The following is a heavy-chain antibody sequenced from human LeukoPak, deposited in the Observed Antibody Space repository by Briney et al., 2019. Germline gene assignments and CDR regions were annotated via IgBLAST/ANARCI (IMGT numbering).Heavy chain of an antibody. D-gene: IGHD6-19*01. CDR3: TRGPGIAVAPLQH. Sequence: GGSLRLSCAVSGFTLSTYSMSWVRQAPGKGLEWVSSISGSRSDIYYADSVKGRFTISSDNAKNSLYLQMNSLRAEDTAVYYCTRGPGIAVAPLQHWGQGTLVTVSS. CDR2: ISGSRSDI. CDR1: GFTLSTYS. J-gene: IGHJ1*01. V-gene: IGHV3-21*01.